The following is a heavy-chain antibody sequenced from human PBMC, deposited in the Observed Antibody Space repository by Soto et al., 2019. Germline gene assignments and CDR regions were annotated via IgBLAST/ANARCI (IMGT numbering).Heavy chain of an antibody. D-gene: IGHD5-18*01. V-gene: IGHV3-48*02. CDR3: ARAPTVYLYGYGY. Sequence: EVQLVESGGGLVQPGGSLRLSCAASGFTFSNYNMNWVRQAPGKGLAWVSYISSSSSTIYYADSVKGRFTISRDNAKNSLYLQMNSLRDEDTAVYYCARAPTVYLYGYGYWGQGTLVTVSS. CDR1: GFTFSNYN. CDR2: ISSSSSTI. J-gene: IGHJ4*02.